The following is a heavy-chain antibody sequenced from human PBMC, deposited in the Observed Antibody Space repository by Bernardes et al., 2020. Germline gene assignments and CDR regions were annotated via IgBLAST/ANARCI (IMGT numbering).Heavy chain of an antibody. V-gene: IGHV3-73*01. D-gene: IGHD1-26*01. Sequence: GGSLRLSCAASGFTFSGSAMHWVRQASGKGLEWVGRIRSKANSYATAYAASVKGRFTISRDDSKNTAYLQMNSLKTEDTAVYYCTTRIVGATERDYWGQGTLVTVSS. CDR1: GFTFSGSA. J-gene: IGHJ4*02. CDR2: IRSKANSYAT. CDR3: TTRIVGATERDY.